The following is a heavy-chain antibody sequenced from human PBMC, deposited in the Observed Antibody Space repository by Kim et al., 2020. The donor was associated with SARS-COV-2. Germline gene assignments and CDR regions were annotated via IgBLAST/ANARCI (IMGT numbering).Heavy chain of an antibody. V-gene: IGHV5-51*01. J-gene: IGHJ5*02. CDR2: IYPGDSDT. Sequence: GESLKISCKGSGYSFTSYWIGWVRQMPGKGLEWMGIIYPGDSDTRYSPSFQGQVTISADKSISTAYLQWSSLKASDTAMYYCARLADVDIVVVPAAMRWFDPWGQGTLVTVSS. CDR3: ARLADVDIVVVPAAMRWFDP. D-gene: IGHD2-2*03. CDR1: GYSFTSYW.